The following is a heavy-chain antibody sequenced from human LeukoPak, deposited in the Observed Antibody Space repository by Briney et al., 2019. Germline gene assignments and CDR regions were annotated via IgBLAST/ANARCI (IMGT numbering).Heavy chain of an antibody. Sequence: SVKVSCKVSGYTLTELSMHWVRQAPGKGLEWMGGIIPIFGTANYAQKFQGRVTITADESTSTAYMELSSLRSEDTAVYYCAGRDGYNFAFDIWGQGTMVTVSS. CDR2: IIPIFGTA. D-gene: IGHD5-24*01. J-gene: IGHJ3*02. V-gene: IGHV1-69*13. CDR3: AGRDGYNFAFDI. CDR1: GYTLTELS.